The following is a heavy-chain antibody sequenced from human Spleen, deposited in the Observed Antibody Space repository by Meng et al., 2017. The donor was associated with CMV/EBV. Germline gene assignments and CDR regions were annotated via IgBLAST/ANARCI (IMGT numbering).Heavy chain of an antibody. J-gene: IGHJ6*02. V-gene: IGHV1-69*10. CDR2: FIPIVGIT. CDR1: GGTFTNYA. D-gene: IGHD2-2*02. CDR3: ARDRGIVPAAISAFADGMDV. Sequence: SVKVSCKASGGTFTNYAISWVRQAPGQGLEWMGGFIPIVGITNYAQKFQGRVTITADKSTSTAYMELSSLRSEDTAVYYCARDRGIVPAAISAFADGMDVWGQGTTVTVSS.